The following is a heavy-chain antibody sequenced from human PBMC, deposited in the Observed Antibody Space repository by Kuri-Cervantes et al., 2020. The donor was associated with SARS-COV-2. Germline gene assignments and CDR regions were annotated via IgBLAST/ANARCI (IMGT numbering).Heavy chain of an antibody. D-gene: IGHD3-10*01. J-gene: IGHJ4*02. CDR2: VYPSGRT. CDR1: GGSISSHY. Sequence: LSLTSTVSGGSISSHYRSWIRQPAGKGLEWIGYVYPSGRTNYSPSLKSRVTMSVDTSKNQFSLKLTSVTAADTAVYYCARHGLRYYGSGRLTTFDYWGQGTLVTVSS. V-gene: IGHV4-59*08. CDR3: ARHGLRYYGSGRLTTFDY.